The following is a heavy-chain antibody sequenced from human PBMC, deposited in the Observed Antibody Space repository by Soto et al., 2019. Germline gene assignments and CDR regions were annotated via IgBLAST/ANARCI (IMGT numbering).Heavy chain of an antibody. D-gene: IGHD2-8*01. CDR3: ARMMGYCTKGVCYRQSVFDY. V-gene: IGHV4-59*01. Sequence: SETLSLTCTVSGGSLSSYYWSWIRQPPGKGLEWIGYIYYSGSTNYNPSLKSRVTISVDTSKNQFSLKLSSVTAVDTAVYYCARMMGYCTKGVCYRQSVFDYWGQGTRVTVSS. CDR1: GGSLSSYY. CDR2: IYYSGST. J-gene: IGHJ4*02.